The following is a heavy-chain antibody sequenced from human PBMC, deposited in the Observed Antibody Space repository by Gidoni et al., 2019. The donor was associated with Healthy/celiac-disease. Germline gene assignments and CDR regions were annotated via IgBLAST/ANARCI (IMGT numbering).Heavy chain of an antibody. D-gene: IGHD6-13*01. J-gene: IGHJ3*02. CDR1: GFTFSSYG. Sequence: QVQLVESGGGVVQPGRSLRLSCAASGFTFSSYGMHWVRQAPGKGLEWVAVIWYDGSNKYYADSVKGRFTISRDNSKNTLYLQMNSLRAEDTAVYYCARERPIAARSWGVAFDIWGQGTMVTVSS. CDR2: IWYDGSNK. V-gene: IGHV3-33*01. CDR3: ARERPIAARSWGVAFDI.